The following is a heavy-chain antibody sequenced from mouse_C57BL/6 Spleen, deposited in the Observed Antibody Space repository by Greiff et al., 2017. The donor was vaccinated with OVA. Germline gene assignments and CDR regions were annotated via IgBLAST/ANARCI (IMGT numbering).Heavy chain of an antibody. J-gene: IGHJ4*01. CDR1: GYTFTSYW. V-gene: IGHV1-55*01. CDR3: ARSGANWDDAMDY. CDR2: IYPGSGST. Sequence: VQLQQPGAELVKPGASVKMSCKASGYTFTSYWITWVKQRPGQGLEWIGDIYPGSGSTNYNEKFKSKATLTVDTSSSTAYMQLSSLTSEDSAVYDCARSGANWDDAMDYWGQGTSVTVSS. D-gene: IGHD4-1*01.